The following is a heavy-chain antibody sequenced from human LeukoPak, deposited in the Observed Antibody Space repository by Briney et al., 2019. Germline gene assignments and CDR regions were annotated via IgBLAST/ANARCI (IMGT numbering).Heavy chain of an antibody. CDR1: GFTVSRNY. D-gene: IGHD5-12*01. J-gene: IGHJ4*02. Sequence: PGGSLRLSCAASGFTVSRNYMSWVRQAPGKGLEWVSAISGSGGSTYYADSVKGRFTISRDNSKNTLYLQMNSLRAEDTAVYYCAKDRYSGYDFDFDYWGQGTLVTVSS. CDR3: AKDRYSGYDFDFDY. V-gene: IGHV3-23*01. CDR2: ISGSGGST.